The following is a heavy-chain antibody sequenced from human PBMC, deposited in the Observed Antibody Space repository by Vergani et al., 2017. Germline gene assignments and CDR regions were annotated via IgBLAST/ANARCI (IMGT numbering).Heavy chain of an antibody. CDR2: IYYSGGT. Sequence: QLQLQESGPGLVKPSATLSLTCSVSGASIRSSNYYWGWIRQPPGKVLEWIASIYYSGGTYYNPYLKSPVTISVDTSKNQFSLKLSSVTAADTAVYFCARHSTVEWLVKLGWIDPWGQGILVTVSS. J-gene: IGHJ5*02. CDR1: GASIRSSNYY. D-gene: IGHD6-19*01. CDR3: ARHSTVEWLVKLGWIDP. V-gene: IGHV4-39*01.